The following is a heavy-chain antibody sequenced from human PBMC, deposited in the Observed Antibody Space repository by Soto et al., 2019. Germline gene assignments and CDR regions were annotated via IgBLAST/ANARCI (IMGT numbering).Heavy chain of an antibody. V-gene: IGHV1-8*01. CDR2: MNPNSGNT. J-gene: IGHJ6*03. Sequence: ASLKGSCKASGYSYTSYDINRGRKANGQGVEWMGWMNPNSGNTGYAQKFQGRVTMTRNPSISTAYMELSSLRSEDTAVYYCARRDYDILTLGYYMDVWGKGTTVTVSS. CDR3: ARRDYDILTLGYYMDV. D-gene: IGHD3-9*01. CDR1: GYSYTSYD.